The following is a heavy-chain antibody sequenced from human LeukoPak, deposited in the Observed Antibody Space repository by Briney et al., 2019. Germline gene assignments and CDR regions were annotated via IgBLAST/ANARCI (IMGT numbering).Heavy chain of an antibody. Sequence: GGSLRLSCAASGFTFSNYDMHWVRQATGKGLEWVSAFHTAGDTHYSGSVKGRFATSRENAKNSFYLQMNNLRAEDTAVYYCAKEGYYDSSGYHEYFQHWGQGTLVTVSS. CDR3: AKEGYYDSSGYHEYFQH. J-gene: IGHJ1*01. CDR2: FHTAGDT. V-gene: IGHV3-13*01. D-gene: IGHD3-22*01. CDR1: GFTFSNYD.